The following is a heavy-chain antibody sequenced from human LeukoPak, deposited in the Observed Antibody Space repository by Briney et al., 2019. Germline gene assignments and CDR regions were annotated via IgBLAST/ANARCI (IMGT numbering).Heavy chain of an antibody. CDR1: GGSFSGYY. CDR3: ARMGGELLDDDDGWFDP. Sequence: PSETLSLTCAVYGGSFSGYYWSWIRQPPGKGLEWIGEINHSGSTNYNPSLKSRVTISVDTSKNQFSLKLSSVTAADTAVYYCARMGGELLDDDDGWFDPWGQGTLVTVSS. CDR2: INHSGST. D-gene: IGHD3-10*01. J-gene: IGHJ5*02. V-gene: IGHV4-34*01.